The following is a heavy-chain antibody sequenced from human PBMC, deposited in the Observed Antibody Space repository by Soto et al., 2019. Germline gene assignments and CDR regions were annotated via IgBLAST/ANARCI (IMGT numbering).Heavy chain of an antibody. J-gene: IGHJ4*02. CDR1: GYIFTSYY. V-gene: IGHV1-46*03. Sequence: QVQLVQSGAEVKKPGASVNVSCKASGYIFTSYYIHWVRQAPGRGLEWMGIINPSNGATIYAQKFQGRVTMTRDTYASTVYMELTTLRSEDTAIYYCARDSSLTYWGQGTLVTVSS. CDR2: INPSNGAT. CDR3: ARDSSLTY. D-gene: IGHD2-21*02.